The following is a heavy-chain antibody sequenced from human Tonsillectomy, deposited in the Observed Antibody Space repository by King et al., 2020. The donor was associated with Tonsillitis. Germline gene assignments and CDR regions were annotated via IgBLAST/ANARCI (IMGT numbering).Heavy chain of an antibody. CDR2: IYYSGST. D-gene: IGHD3-22*01. J-gene: IGHJ6*02. CDR1: GGSISSYY. CDR3: ARDKVCSGYYCAYGMDV. V-gene: IGHV4-59*01. Sequence: QLQESGPGLVKPSETLSLTCTVSGGSISSYYWSWIRQPPGKGLEWIGYIYYSGSTNYNPSLKSQVTISVDTSKNQFSLKLSSVTAADTAVYYCARDKVCSGYYCAYGMDVWGQGTTVTVSS.